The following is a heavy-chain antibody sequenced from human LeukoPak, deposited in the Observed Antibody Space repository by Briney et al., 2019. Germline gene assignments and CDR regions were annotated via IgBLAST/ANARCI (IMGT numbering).Heavy chain of an antibody. Sequence: GGSLRLSCSASGFRLSSYGMSWVRQAPGKGLEWVSGISDSGEHTHYADSVKGRFSISRDTSTNTLFMQMNSLRVEDTAIYYCAKIQGWFNDAFHIGGQGTNVIVSS. CDR3: AKIQGWFNDAFHI. CDR1: GFRLSSYG. CDR2: ISDSGEHT. V-gene: IGHV3-23*01. D-gene: IGHD6-19*01. J-gene: IGHJ3*02.